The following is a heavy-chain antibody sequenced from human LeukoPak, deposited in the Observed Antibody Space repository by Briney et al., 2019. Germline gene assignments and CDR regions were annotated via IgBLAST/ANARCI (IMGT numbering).Heavy chain of an antibody. CDR3: ARMDLDGGDSIGFDS. CDR2: INPNIGDA. D-gene: IGHD2-21*02. J-gene: IGHJ5*01. Sequence: ASVKVFCKASGYTFTGFFMHWVRQAPGQGLEWMGWINPNIGDAYYAQKFQGRVTMTRDRSINTAYMELSRLTSDDTAVYYCARMDLDGGDSIGFDSWGQGTLVTVSS. CDR1: GYTFTGFF. V-gene: IGHV1-2*02.